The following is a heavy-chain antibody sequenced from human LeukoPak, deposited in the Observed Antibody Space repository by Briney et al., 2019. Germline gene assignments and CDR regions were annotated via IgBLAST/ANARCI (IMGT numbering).Heavy chain of an antibody. CDR2: IYYSGST. CDR3: ARADGYNQEIDY. D-gene: IGHD5-24*01. V-gene: IGHV4-59*01. Sequence: PSETLSLTCTVSGGSISSYYWSWIRQPPGKGLEWIGYIYYSGSTNYNPSLKSRVTISVDTSKNQFSLKLSSVTAADTAVYYCARADGYNQEIDYRGQGTLVTVSS. J-gene: IGHJ4*02. CDR1: GGSISSYY.